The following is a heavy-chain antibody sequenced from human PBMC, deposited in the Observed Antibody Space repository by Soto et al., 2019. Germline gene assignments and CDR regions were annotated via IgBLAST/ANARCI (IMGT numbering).Heavy chain of an antibody. Sequence: GASVKVSCKASGYTFTSYGISWVRQAPGQGLEWMGWISAYNGNTNYEQKLQGRVTMTTDTSTSTAYMELRSLRSDDTAVYYCARNGVVVTPTRLGWFDPWGQGTLVTVSS. CDR3: ARNGVVVTPTRLGWFDP. D-gene: IGHD2-21*02. J-gene: IGHJ5*02. V-gene: IGHV1-18*01. CDR1: GYTFTSYG. CDR2: ISAYNGNT.